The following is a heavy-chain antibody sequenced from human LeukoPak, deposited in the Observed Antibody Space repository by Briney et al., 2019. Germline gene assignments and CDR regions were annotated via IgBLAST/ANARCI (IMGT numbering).Heavy chain of an antibody. CDR1: GFTFSTYW. CDR3: ARSCEPGRDGDY. Sequence: PGGSLRLSCAASGFTFSTYWMHWVRQVPGKGLVWVSRISSDGISTAYADSVKGRFTLSRDNAKNTLYLQMNSLRADDTAVYYCARSCEPGRDGDYWGQGNLVTVSS. CDR2: ISSDGIST. D-gene: IGHD5-24*01. J-gene: IGHJ4*02. V-gene: IGHV3-74*01.